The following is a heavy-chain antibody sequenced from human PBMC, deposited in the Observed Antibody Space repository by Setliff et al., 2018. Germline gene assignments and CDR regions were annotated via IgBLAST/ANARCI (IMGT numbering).Heavy chain of an antibody. CDR3: ARRSGDRGMTTGWPDDFDY. D-gene: IGHD4-17*01. CDR2: IIPNFGTT. Sequence: ASVKVSCKASGGTFRSYGISWVRQAPGQGLEWMGGIIPNFGTTSYAQKFQGRVTITTDESTNTAYMELSSLRSDDTAVFYCARRSGDRGMTTGWPDDFDYWGRGTLGTVSS. V-gene: IGHV1-69*05. J-gene: IGHJ4*01. CDR1: GGTFRSYG.